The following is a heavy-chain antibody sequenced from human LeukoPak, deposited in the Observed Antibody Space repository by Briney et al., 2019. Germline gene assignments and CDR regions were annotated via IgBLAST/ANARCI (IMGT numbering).Heavy chain of an antibody. J-gene: IGHJ6*02. D-gene: IGHD4-11*01. CDR2: MNPNSGNT. Sequence: GASVKVSCKASGYTFTSYDINWVRQATGQGLEWMGWMNPNSGNTGYAQKFQGRVTMTRNTSISTAYMELSSLRSEDTAVYYCARDQSSSNYYYYYGMDVWGQGTTVTVSS. CDR1: GYTFTSYD. V-gene: IGHV1-8*01. CDR3: ARDQSSSNYYYYYGMDV.